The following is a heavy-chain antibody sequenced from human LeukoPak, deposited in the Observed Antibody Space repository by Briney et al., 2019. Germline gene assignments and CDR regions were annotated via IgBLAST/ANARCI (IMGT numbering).Heavy chain of an antibody. Sequence: GASVKVSCKASGYTFTSYDMNWVRQATGQGLEWMGWMNPNSGNIGYAQKFQGRVTMTRNTSISTAYMELSSLRSEDTAVYYCARGPLGGAGYYYYGMDVWGQGTTVTVSS. V-gene: IGHV1-8*01. CDR2: MNPNSGNI. CDR3: ARGPLGGAGYYYYGMDV. J-gene: IGHJ6*02. CDR1: GYTFTSYD.